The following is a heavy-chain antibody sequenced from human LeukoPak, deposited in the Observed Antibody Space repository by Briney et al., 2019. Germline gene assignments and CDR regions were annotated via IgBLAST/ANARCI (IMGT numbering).Heavy chain of an antibody. CDR1: GFTFSSYS. Sequence: GRSLRLSCAASGFTFSSYSMNWVRQAPGKGLEWVSSISSSSSYIYYADSVKGRFTISRDNAKNSLYLQMNSLRAEDTAVYYCARVSGSGSYPYYFDYWGQGTLVTVSS. CDR2: ISSSSSYI. V-gene: IGHV3-21*01. J-gene: IGHJ4*02. D-gene: IGHD3-10*01. CDR3: ARVSGSGSYPYYFDY.